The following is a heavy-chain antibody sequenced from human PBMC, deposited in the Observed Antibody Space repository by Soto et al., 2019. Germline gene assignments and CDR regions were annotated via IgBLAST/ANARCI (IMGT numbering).Heavy chain of an antibody. CDR1: GGTFSSYA. V-gene: IGHV1-69*13. J-gene: IGHJ6*02. CDR2: ITSIFGAA. CDR3: ARGGKERFRGSGMDV. D-gene: IGHD1-1*01. Sequence: GASVKVSCKVSGGTFSSYAISWVRQAPGQGLEWLGEITSIFGAAMYAQKFQGRVTIIADEPATTAYMELSSLTSEDTAVYYCARGGKERFRGSGMDVWGQGTTVTVSS.